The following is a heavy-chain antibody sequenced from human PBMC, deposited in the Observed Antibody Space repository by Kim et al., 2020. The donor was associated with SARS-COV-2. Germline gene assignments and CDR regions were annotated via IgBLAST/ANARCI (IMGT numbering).Heavy chain of an antibody. V-gene: IGHV6-1*01. Sequence: SQTLSLTCVISGDSVSSNSAAWNWIRQSPSRGLEWLGRTYYRSKWYNNYAVSVKSRITINADTSKNQFSLQLNSVTPEDTAVYYCARDYDSFWSGYYTTYGVDVWGQGTTVTVSS. CDR1: GDSVSSNSAA. CDR3: ARDYDSFWSGYYTTYGVDV. CDR2: TYYRSKWYN. D-gene: IGHD3-3*01. J-gene: IGHJ6*02.